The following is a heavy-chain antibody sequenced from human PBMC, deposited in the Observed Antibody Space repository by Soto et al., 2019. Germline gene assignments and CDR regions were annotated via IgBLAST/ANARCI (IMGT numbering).Heavy chain of an antibody. CDR1: GFTFSSYG. Sequence: GGSLRLSCAASGFTFSSYGMHWVRQAPGKGLEWVAVISYDGSNKYYADSVKGRFTISRDNSKNTLYLQMNSLRAEDTAVYYCAKVLMRTRPSGDSTDYWGQGTLVTVSS. V-gene: IGHV3-30*18. D-gene: IGHD2-21*02. J-gene: IGHJ4*02. CDR3: AKVLMRTRPSGDSTDY. CDR2: ISYDGSNK.